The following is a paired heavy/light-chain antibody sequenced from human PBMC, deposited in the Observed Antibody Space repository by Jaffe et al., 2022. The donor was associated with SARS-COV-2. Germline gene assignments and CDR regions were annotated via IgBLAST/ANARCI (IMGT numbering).Light chain of an antibody. CDR1: SSDIGTYNR. J-gene: IGLJ3*02. V-gene: IGLV2-18*02. Sequence: QSALTQPPSVSGSPGQSVTISCTGTSSDIGTYNRVSWYQQPPGTAPKLVIYGVSNRPSGVPDRFSGSKSGNTASLTISGLQAEDEADYYCSSFTSSTTLVFGGGTKLTVL. CDR3: SSFTSSTTLV. CDR2: GVS.
Heavy chain of an antibody. V-gene: IGHV3-21*01. Sequence: EVQLVESGGGLVEPGGSLRLSCAASGFTFSSYSMNWVRQAPGKGLEWVSSISGLNTYILYSDSVKGRFTLSRDNAKNSLYLQMNSLRVEDTAIYYCARSGTVTSGRVFDFDYWGQGTLVTVSS. CDR2: ISGLNTYI. D-gene: IGHD4-17*01. J-gene: IGHJ4*02. CDR1: GFTFSSYS. CDR3: ARSGTVTSGRVFDFDY.